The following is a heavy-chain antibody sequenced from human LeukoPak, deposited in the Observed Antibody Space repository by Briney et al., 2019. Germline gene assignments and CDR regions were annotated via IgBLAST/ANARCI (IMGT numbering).Heavy chain of an antibody. CDR1: RFTFSDYG. Sequence: PGGSLRLACAASRFTFSDYGMHWVRQAPGKGLEWVATIKEDGSEKYYADSVKGRFIISRDNSKNSLNLQMSSLRGEDTAVYYCARAVANIETGVYHNYMDVWGRGTTVTVSS. CDR2: IKEDGSEK. CDR3: ARAVANIETGVYHNYMDV. V-gene: IGHV3-7*01. D-gene: IGHD6-19*01. J-gene: IGHJ6*03.